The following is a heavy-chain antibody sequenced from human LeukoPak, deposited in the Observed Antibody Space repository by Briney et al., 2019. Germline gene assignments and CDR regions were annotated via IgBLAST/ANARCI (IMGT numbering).Heavy chain of an antibody. CDR3: VPKGTEGY. CDR1: GFTFSSYA. V-gene: IGHV3-64D*06. Sequence: GGSLRLSCSASGFTFSSYAMHWVRQAPGKGLEYVSAISPDGSNTYYADSVKGRFSISRDNSKNTLYLRMSSLRPEDTAVYYCVPKGTEGYWGQGTLVTVSS. CDR2: ISPDGSNT. J-gene: IGHJ4*02.